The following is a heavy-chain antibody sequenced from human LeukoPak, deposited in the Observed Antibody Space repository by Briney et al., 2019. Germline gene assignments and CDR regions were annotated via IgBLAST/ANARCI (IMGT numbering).Heavy chain of an antibody. CDR3: ARDNTGDFDT. CDR1: GFTVSSNY. D-gene: IGHD3-10*01. V-gene: IGHV3-21*01. CDR2: ISFSSTYI. J-gene: IGHJ4*02. Sequence: PGGSLRLSCAASGFTVSSNYMSWVRQAPGKGLEWVSSISFSSTYISYADSVKGRFTISRDNAKNSLFLQMNSLRAEDTAVYYCARDNTGDFDTWGQGTLVTVSS.